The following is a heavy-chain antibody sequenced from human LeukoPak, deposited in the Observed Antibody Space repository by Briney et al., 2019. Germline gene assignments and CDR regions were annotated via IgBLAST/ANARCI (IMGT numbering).Heavy chain of an antibody. CDR3: ARGPSVGSGWSPDL. Sequence: PGGSLRLSCAASGFTFSTYWMTWVRQSPGKGLEWVANIKPDGSEKYFVDSVKGRFTISRDNAKNALYLEMNSLRAEDTALYYCARGPSVGSGWSPDLWGQGTLVTVSS. CDR2: IKPDGSEK. V-gene: IGHV3-7*04. CDR1: GFTFSTYW. J-gene: IGHJ5*02. D-gene: IGHD6-19*01.